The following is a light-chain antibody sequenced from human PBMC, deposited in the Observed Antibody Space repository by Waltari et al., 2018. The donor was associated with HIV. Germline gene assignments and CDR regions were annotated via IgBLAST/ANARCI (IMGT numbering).Light chain of an antibody. V-gene: IGLV7-43*01. J-gene: IGLJ3*02. CDR1: TGAVTSSSY. CDR3: LLYYGGRQPTWV. CDR2: SAD. Sequence: VVTQEPSLTVSPGGTVTLTCTSSTGAVTSSSYASWFQQRPGQAPRPLIYSADKRHSWTPYHFSGPLLGAKAALTLFGAQPEDEADYFCLLYYGGRQPTWVFGGGTKLTV.